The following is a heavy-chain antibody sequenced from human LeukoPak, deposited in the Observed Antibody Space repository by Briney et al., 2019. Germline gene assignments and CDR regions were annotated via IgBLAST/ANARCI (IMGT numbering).Heavy chain of an antibody. V-gene: IGHV4-34*01. J-gene: IGHJ4*02. CDR1: GGSFSGYY. CDR3: ARVSSGWYWVY. Sequence: PSETLSLTCAVYGGSFSGYYWTWIRQPPGKGLEWIGEINHSGSTNYNPSLKSRVTISLDPSKNQFSLKLSSVTAADTAVYYCARVSSGWYWVYWGQGTLVTVSS. CDR2: INHSGST. D-gene: IGHD6-19*01.